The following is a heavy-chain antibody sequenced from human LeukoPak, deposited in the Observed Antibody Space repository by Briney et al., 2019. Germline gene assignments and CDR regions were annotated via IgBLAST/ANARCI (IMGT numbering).Heavy chain of an antibody. CDR1: GFTFSSYE. CDR3: ARDRQGFLDY. J-gene: IGHJ4*02. Sequence: GGSLRLSCAASGFTFSSYEMNWVRQAPGKGLEWVSYIRSSGSTIYYADSVKGRFTISRDNAKNSLYLQMNSLRAEDTAVFYCARDRQGFLDYWGQGTLVTVSS. D-gene: IGHD2-15*01. V-gene: IGHV3-48*03. CDR2: IRSSGSTI.